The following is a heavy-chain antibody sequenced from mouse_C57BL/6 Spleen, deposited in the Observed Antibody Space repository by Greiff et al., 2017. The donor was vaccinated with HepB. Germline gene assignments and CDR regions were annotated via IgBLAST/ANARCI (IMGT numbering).Heavy chain of an antibody. CDR3: ARWANWDTGYFDY. D-gene: IGHD4-1*01. V-gene: IGHV1-81*01. Sequence: QVQLKESGAELARPGASVKLSCKASGYTFTSYGISWVKQRTGQGLEWIGEIYPRSGNTYYNEKFKGKATLTADKSSSTAYMELRSLTSDDSAVYFCARWANWDTGYFDYWGQGTTLTVSS. J-gene: IGHJ2*01. CDR1: GYTFTSYG. CDR2: IYPRSGNT.